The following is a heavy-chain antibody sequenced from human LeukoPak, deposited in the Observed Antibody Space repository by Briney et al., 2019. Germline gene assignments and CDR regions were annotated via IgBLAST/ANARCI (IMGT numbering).Heavy chain of an antibody. CDR2: IYYSGST. J-gene: IGHJ6*02. D-gene: IGHD6-19*01. V-gene: IGHV4-59*08. Sequence: SETLSLTCTVSGGTISSYYWSWIRQPPGKGLEWIGYIYYSGSTNYNPSLKSRVTISVDTSKNQFSLKLSSVTAADTAVYYCARLGDSSGWYRYYYYGMDVWGQGTTVTVSS. CDR3: ARLGDSSGWYRYYYYGMDV. CDR1: GGTISSYY.